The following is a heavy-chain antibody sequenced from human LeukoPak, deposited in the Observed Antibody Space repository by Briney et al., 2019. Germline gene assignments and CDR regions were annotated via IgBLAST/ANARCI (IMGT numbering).Heavy chain of an antibody. J-gene: IGHJ4*02. CDR1: GYTFTVYY. CDR2: INPNSGGT. CDR3: ARDSEYYDFWSGYIHFDY. Sequence: ASVKVSCKASGYTFTVYYMHWVRQAPGQGLEWMGWINPNSGGTNYAQKFQGRVTMTRDTSISTAYMELSRLRSDDTAVYYCARDSEYYDFWSGYIHFDYWGQGTLVTVSS. D-gene: IGHD3-3*01. V-gene: IGHV1-2*02.